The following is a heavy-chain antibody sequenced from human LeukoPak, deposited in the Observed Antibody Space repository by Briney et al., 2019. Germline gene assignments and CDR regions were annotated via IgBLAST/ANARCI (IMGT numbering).Heavy chain of an antibody. J-gene: IGHJ4*02. V-gene: IGHV3-53*01. Sequence: GGSLRLSCAASGFTVSSNYMSWVRQAPGKGLEWVSVIYSGGSTYYADSVKGRFTISRGNSKNTLYLQMNSLRAEDTAVYYCARQGSSSSSLDYWGQGTLVTVSS. D-gene: IGHD6-6*01. CDR1: GFTVSSNY. CDR2: IYSGGST. CDR3: ARQGSSSSSLDY.